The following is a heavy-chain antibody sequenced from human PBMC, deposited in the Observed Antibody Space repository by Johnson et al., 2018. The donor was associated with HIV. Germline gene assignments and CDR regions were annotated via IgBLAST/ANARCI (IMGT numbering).Heavy chain of an antibody. V-gene: IGHV3-30-3*02. Sequence: VQLVESGGGVVQPGGSLRLSCAASGFTFSSYAMHWVRQAPGKGLEWVAVISYDGSNKYYADSVKGRFTISRDNAKNSLYLQMNSLRAEDTAVYYCAKDFGIVVVKSAFDIWGQGTMVTVSS. CDR2: ISYDGSNK. D-gene: IGHD3-22*01. CDR1: GFTFSSYA. J-gene: IGHJ3*02. CDR3: AKDFGIVVVKSAFDI.